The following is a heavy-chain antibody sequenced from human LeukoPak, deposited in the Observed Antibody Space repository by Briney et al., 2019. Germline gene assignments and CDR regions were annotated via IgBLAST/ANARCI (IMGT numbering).Heavy chain of an antibody. CDR2: IKSRTDSGTT. CDR3: TTDSHYDGRTYYHPIGY. Sequence: GGSLRLSCVASGFTFDNAWMGWVRQAPGKGLEWVGRIKSRTDSGTTDYAAPVKGRFIISRDDSKNTLYLQMNSLKTEDTAVYYCTTDSHYDGRTYYHPIGYWGQGTLVTVAS. D-gene: IGHD3-22*01. CDR1: GFTFDNAW. J-gene: IGHJ4*02. V-gene: IGHV3-15*01.